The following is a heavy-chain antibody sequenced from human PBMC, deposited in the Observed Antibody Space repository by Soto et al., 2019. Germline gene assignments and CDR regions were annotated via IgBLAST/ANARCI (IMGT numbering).Heavy chain of an antibody. V-gene: IGHV3-33*01. D-gene: IGHD3-22*01. CDR3: ARSYYYHSSGYYRSFFQH. J-gene: IGHJ1*01. CDR2: IWYDGSNK. Sequence: QVQLVESGGGVVQPGRSLRLSCAASGFTFSSYGMHWVRQAPGKGLEWVAVIWYDGSNKYYADSVKGRFTISRDNSKNTLYLQMNSLRAEDTAVYYCARSYYYHSSGYYRSFFQHWGQGTLVTVSS. CDR1: GFTFSSYG.